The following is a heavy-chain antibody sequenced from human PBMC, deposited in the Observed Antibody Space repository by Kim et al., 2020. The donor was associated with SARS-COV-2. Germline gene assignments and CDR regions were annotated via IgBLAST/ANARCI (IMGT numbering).Heavy chain of an antibody. CDR2: IYYSGRT. J-gene: IGHJ4*02. CDR3: ARPPNDYYDSSGLYYFDY. CDR1: GGSISSSSDY. Sequence: SETLSLTCTVSGGSISSSSDYWGWIRQPPGKGLEWIGSIYYSGRTYYNPSLKSRVTISVDTSKKQFSLKLSSVTAADTAVYYCARPPNDYYDSSGLYYFDYWGQGTLVTVSS. D-gene: IGHD3-22*01. V-gene: IGHV4-39*01.